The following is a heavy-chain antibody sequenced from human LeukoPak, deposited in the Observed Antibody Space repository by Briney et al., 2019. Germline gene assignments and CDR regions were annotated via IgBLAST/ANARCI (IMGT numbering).Heavy chain of an antibody. D-gene: IGHD6-13*01. CDR2: MNPNSGNT. J-gene: IGHJ6*03. CDR1: GYTFTSSY. CDR3: ARGNSSSWRYYYYYMDV. V-gene: IGHV1-8*03. Sequence: ASVKVSCKASGYTFTSSYIHWVRQATGQGLEWMGWMNPNSGNTGYAQKFQGRVTITRNTSISTAYMELSSLRSEDTAVYYCARGNSSSWRYYYYYMDVWGKGTTVTVSS.